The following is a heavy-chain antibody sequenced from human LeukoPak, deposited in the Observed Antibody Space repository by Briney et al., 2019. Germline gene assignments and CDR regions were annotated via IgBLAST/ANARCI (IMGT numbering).Heavy chain of an antibody. D-gene: IGHD3-3*01. J-gene: IGHJ4*02. CDR1: GFTFSRYG. Sequence: PGGSLRLSCAASGFTFSRYGMHWVRQAPGKGLEWVAFIRYDGSNKYYADSVKGRFTISRDNSKNTLYLQMNSLRAEDTAVYYCAKVLGSTFGVYLHDYWGQGTLVTVSS. CDR2: IRYDGSNK. V-gene: IGHV3-30*02. CDR3: AKVLGSTFGVYLHDY.